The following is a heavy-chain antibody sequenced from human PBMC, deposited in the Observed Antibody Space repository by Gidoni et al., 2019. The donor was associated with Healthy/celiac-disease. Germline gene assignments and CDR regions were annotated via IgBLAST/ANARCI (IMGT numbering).Heavy chain of an antibody. D-gene: IGHD6-13*01. CDR3: AKDADSSSWYAIAVAGTSLPYGMDV. Sequence: GMHWVRQAPGKGLERVAVISYDGSNKYYADSVKGRFTISRDNSKNTLYLQMNSLRAEDTAVYYCAKDADSSSWYAIAVAGTSLPYGMDVWGQGTTVTVSS. J-gene: IGHJ6*02. CDR2: ISYDGSNK. CDR1: G. V-gene: IGHV3-30*18.